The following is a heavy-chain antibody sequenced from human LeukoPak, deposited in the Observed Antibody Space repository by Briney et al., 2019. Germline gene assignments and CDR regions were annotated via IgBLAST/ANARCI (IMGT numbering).Heavy chain of an antibody. J-gene: IGHJ4*02. D-gene: IGHD5-18*01. V-gene: IGHV4-4*07. Sequence: KPSETLSLTCAVYGGSFSGYYWSWIRQPAGKGLEWIGRIYTSGSTNYNPSLKSRVTMSVDTSKNQFSLKLSSVTAADTAVYYCARDQVLVNTAMITAFDFWGQGTLVTVSS. CDR2: IYTSGST. CDR3: ARDQVLVNTAMITAFDF. CDR1: GGSFSGYY.